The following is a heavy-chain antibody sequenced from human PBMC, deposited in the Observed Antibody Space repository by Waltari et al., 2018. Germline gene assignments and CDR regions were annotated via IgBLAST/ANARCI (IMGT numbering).Heavy chain of an antibody. J-gene: IGHJ5*02. D-gene: IGHD3-10*01. CDR1: GFSLSHFG. V-gene: IGHV3-30*18. CDR3: AKDAFGNTYLDH. CDR2: ASFDGSTT. Sequence: QVQLVESGGGVVQPGMSLRLSCAASGFSLSHFGMHWVRQVPGKGLEWVARASFDGSTTYYADSVRGRFTISRDNSKNTLYLDINTLRVDDTAIYYCAKDAFGNTYLDHWGQGTLVTVSS.